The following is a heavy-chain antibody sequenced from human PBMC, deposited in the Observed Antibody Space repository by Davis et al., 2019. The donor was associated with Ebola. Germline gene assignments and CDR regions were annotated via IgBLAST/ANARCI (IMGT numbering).Heavy chain of an antibody. CDR1: GFTFSTYG. CDR3: AKDPRRLYDYIWGSYRSYYFDN. D-gene: IGHD3-16*02. CDR2: ISHNGNNK. Sequence: PGGSLRLSCVASGFTFSTYGMHWVRLAPGRGLEWVALISHNGNNKYYADFVKGRFTISRDNSKSTLYLQMDRLSTEDTAVYYCAKDPRRLYDYIWGSYRSYYFDNWGQGTLVTVSS. J-gene: IGHJ4*02. V-gene: IGHV3-30*18.